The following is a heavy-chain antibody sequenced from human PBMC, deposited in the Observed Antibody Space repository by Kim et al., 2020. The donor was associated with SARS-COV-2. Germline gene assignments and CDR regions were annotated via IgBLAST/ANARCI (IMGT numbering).Heavy chain of an antibody. CDR3: ARSGVAAAGSRTYYYYGMDV. V-gene: IGHV3-11*03. Sequence: RVTISRDNAKNALYLQMNSLRAEDTAVYYCARSGVAAAGSRTYYYYGMDVWGQGTTVTVSS. J-gene: IGHJ6*02. D-gene: IGHD6-13*01.